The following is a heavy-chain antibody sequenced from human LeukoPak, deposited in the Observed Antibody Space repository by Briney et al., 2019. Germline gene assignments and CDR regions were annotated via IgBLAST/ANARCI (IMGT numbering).Heavy chain of an antibody. D-gene: IGHD3-22*01. CDR2: ISSSGSTI. CDR1: GFTFSSYE. V-gene: IGHV3-48*03. Sequence: GGSLRLSCAASGFTFSSYEMNWARQAPGKGLEWVSYISSSGSTIYYADSVKGRFTISRDNAKNSLYLQMNSLRAEDTAVYYCARDVFYDSSGCFDYWGQGTLVTVSS. CDR3: ARDVFYDSSGCFDY. J-gene: IGHJ4*02.